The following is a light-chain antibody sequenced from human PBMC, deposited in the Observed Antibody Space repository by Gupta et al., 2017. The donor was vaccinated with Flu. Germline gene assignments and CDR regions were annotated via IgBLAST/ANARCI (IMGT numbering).Light chain of an antibody. J-gene: IGKJ2*01. CDR1: QNISTNY. CDR2: GSS. Sequence: ELVLTQSPGTLSLSPEERATLSCRASQNISTNYLAWYQQKPGQAPRLLIYGSSTRATGIPERFSGSGSWTDFTLTISRLEPEDSAVYFCQQYGGSPLYTFGQGTKLEIK. CDR3: QQYGGSPLYT. V-gene: IGKV3-20*01.